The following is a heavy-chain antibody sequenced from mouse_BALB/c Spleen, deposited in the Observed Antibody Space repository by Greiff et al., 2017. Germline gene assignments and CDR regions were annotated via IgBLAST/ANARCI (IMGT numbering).Heavy chain of an antibody. V-gene: IGHV5-17*02. CDR2: ISSGSSTI. J-gene: IGHJ2*01. CDR1: GFTFSSFG. Sequence: EVHLVESGGGLVQPGGSRKLSCAASGFTFSSFGMHWVRQAPEKGLEWVAYISSGSSTIYYADTVKGRFTISRDNTSNTLFLQMTSLRSEDAAMYYCARSDYYGNGLDYWGQGTTVTVSS. CDR3: ARSDYYGNGLDY. D-gene: IGHD1-2*01.